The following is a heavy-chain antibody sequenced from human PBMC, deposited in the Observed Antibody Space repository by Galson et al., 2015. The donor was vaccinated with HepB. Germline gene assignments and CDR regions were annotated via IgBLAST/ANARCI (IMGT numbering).Heavy chain of an antibody. Sequence: SLRLSCAASGFTFSSYGMHWVRQAPGKGLEWVAVIWYGGSNKYYADSVKGRFTISRDNSKNTLYLQMNSLRAEDTAVYYCARDPGGRAKLRYFDRLLWGDAFDIWGQGTMVTVSS. D-gene: IGHD3-9*01. J-gene: IGHJ3*02. V-gene: IGHV3-33*01. CDR1: GFTFSSYG. CDR3: ARDPGGRAKLRYFDRLLWGDAFDI. CDR2: IWYGGSNK.